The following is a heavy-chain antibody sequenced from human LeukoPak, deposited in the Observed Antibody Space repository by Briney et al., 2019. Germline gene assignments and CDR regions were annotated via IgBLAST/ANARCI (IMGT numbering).Heavy chain of an antibody. V-gene: IGHV4-34*01. CDR2: INHSGST. J-gene: IGHJ4*02. Sequence: SETLSLTCAVYGGSFSGYYWSWIRQPPGKGLEWIGEINHSGSTNYNPSLKSRVTISVDTSKNQFSLKLSSVTAADTAVYYCARQRLDFGVVLFDYWGQGTLVTVSS. D-gene: IGHD3-3*01. CDR3: ARQRLDFGVVLFDY. CDR1: GGSFSGYY.